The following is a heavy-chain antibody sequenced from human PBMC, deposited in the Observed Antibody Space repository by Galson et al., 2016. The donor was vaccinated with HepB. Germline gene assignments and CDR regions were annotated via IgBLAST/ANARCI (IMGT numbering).Heavy chain of an antibody. J-gene: IGHJ4*02. CDR1: GFKFSRFA. V-gene: IGHV3-23*01. CDR3: AKEMAEVGKPFFDY. D-gene: IGHD5-24*01. CDR2: VRGNGGT. Sequence: SLRLSCAASGFKFSRFAMSWVRQAPEKGPEWVSGVRGNGGTFYADSVKGRFTISRDNSKNTLYLQMNSLRAEDTAIYYCAKEMAEVGKPFFDYWGPGTQIIVSS.